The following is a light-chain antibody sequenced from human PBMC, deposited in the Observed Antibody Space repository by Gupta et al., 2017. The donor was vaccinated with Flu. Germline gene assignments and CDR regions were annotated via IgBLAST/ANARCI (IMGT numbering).Light chain of an antibody. J-gene: IGKJ2*01. CDR3: QEYDNGPAYT. CDR2: DAS. V-gene: IGKV3-15*01. Sequence: ATLSVSPGERATLFCRASQSGRSNLAWYQQKPGQPPRLLIYDASTTATDMPARFSGSGSGTEFTLTISRLRSEDLAVYYCQEYDNGPAYTFGQGTKVEIK. CDR1: QSGRSN.